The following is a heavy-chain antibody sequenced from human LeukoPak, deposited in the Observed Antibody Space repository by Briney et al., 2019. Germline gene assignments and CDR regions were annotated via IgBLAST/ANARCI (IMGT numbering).Heavy chain of an antibody. Sequence: ASVKVSCKASGYTFTSYGISWVRQAPGQGLEWMGWISAYKGNTNYAQKLQGRVTMTTDTSTSTAYMELRSLRSDDTAVYYCARDRDYDFWSGYTFDYWGQGTLVTVSS. D-gene: IGHD3-3*01. CDR3: ARDRDYDFWSGYTFDY. CDR2: ISAYKGNT. V-gene: IGHV1-18*01. CDR1: GYTFTSYG. J-gene: IGHJ4*02.